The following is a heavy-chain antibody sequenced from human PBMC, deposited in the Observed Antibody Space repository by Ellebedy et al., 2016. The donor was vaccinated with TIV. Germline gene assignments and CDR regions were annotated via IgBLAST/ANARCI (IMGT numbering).Heavy chain of an antibody. CDR1: GGSISTYY. D-gene: IGHD4-17*01. J-gene: IGHJ4*02. Sequence: SETLSLXCTVSGGSISTYYWSWIRQPPGKGLEWIGYIYYTGSTNYNPSLQSRVTISVDTSKNQFSLKLSSVTAADTAVYYCARGYGDYLAGDYWGQGTLVTVSS. CDR2: IYYTGST. V-gene: IGHV4-59*01. CDR3: ARGYGDYLAGDY.